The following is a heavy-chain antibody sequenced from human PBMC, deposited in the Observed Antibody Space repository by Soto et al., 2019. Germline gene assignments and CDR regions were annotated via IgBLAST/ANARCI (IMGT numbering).Heavy chain of an antibody. CDR1: GYTFTSYG. CDR3: ARIADCSTTSCSFPSRFHIRGYYYYYGLDV. V-gene: IGHV1-18*01. Sequence: QVQLVQSGAEVKKPGASVKVSCKASGYTFTSYGISWVRQAPGQGLEWVGWISAYNGNSNFAQKYHGRVTMTTDTSTSTADMEMSSLRSDDTAVYYCARIADCSTTSCSFPSRFHIRGYYYYYGLDVWGQGTTVTVSS. J-gene: IGHJ6*02. CDR2: ISAYNGNS. D-gene: IGHD2-2*01.